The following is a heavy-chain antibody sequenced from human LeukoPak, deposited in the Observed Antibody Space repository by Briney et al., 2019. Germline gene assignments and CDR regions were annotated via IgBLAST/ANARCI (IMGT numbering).Heavy chain of an antibody. D-gene: IGHD2-2*01. CDR1: GFTFSSYA. CDR3: ARDLQDIVVVPAADY. Sequence: GRSLRLSCAASGFTFSSYAMHWVRQAPGKGLEWVAVISYDGSNKYYADSVKGRFTISRDNSKNTLYLQTNSLKAEDTAVYYCARDLQDIVVVPAADYWGQGTLVTVSS. J-gene: IGHJ4*02. V-gene: IGHV3-30*04. CDR2: ISYDGSNK.